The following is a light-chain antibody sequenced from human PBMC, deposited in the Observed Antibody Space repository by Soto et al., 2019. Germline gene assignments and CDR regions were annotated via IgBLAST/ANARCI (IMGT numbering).Light chain of an antibody. CDR2: DTS. CDR1: QGIGDT. Sequence: EVVMRQSPATPSVSPGEGATLSCRASQGIGDTLAWYQHKPGQTPRLLIYDTSTRATGVPTRFSGSRSGAEFTLTINSLQPEDFAVYYCQPYNHWPLTFGGGTKVDIK. V-gene: IGKV3-15*01. CDR3: QPYNHWPLT. J-gene: IGKJ4*01.